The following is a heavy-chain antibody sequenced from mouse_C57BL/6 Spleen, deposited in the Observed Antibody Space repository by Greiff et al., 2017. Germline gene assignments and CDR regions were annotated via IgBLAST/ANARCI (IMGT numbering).Heavy chain of an antibody. J-gene: IGHJ4*01. V-gene: IGHV5-17*01. CDR3: ARPGYGSSYAMDY. CDR1: GFTFSDYG. CDR2: ISSGSSTI. D-gene: IGHD1-1*01. Sequence: EVKLVESGGGLVKPGGSLKLSCAASGFTFSDYGMHWVRQAPEKGLGWVAYISSGSSTISYADTVKGRFTISRDNAKNTLFLQMTSLRSEDTAMYYCARPGYGSSYAMDYWGQGTSVTVSS.